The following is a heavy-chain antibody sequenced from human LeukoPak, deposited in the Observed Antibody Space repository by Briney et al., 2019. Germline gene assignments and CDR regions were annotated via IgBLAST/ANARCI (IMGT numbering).Heavy chain of an antibody. J-gene: IGHJ3*02. Sequence: QPGGSLRLSCAVSGFTFSSDGMHWVRQAPGKGLEWVAVIWYDGSNKHYAESVKGRFTISRDNSKNTLYLQMSSLRAEDTAVYYCARDQAGGSGWGPSGAFDIWGQGTMVTVSS. V-gene: IGHV3-33*01. CDR2: IWYDGSNK. D-gene: IGHD6-19*01. CDR1: GFTFSSDG. CDR3: ARDQAGGSGWGPSGAFDI.